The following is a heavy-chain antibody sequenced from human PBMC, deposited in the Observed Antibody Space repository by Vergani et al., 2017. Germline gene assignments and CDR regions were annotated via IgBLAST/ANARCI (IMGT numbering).Heavy chain of an antibody. D-gene: IGHD3-22*01. Sequence: QVQLQQWGAGLLKPSETLSLTCAVYGGSISSGGYYWSWIRQHPGKGLEWIGYIYYSGSTYYNPSLKSLVTISVDTSKNQFSLKLSSVTAADTAVYYCARGYYDSSGYYYFDYWGQGTLVTVSS. CDR2: IYYSGST. CDR1: GGSISSGGYY. J-gene: IGHJ4*02. V-gene: IGHV4-31*01. CDR3: ARGYYDSSGYYYFDY.